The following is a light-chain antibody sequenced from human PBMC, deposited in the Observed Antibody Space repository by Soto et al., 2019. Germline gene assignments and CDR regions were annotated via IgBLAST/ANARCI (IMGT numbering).Light chain of an antibody. Sequence: QSALTQPASVSGSPGQSITISCTGTSSDVGGYNYVSWYQHHPGKSPKLMIYDVSNRPSGVSNRFSGSKSGNTASLTISGLKAEDEAEYYCSSYTSSSTVVFGGGTKLTVL. V-gene: IGLV2-14*03. J-gene: IGLJ2*01. CDR1: SSDVGGYNY. CDR3: SSYTSSSTVV. CDR2: DVS.